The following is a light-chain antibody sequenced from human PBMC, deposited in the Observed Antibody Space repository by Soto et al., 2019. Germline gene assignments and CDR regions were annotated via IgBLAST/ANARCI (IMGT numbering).Light chain of an antibody. CDR2: GAS. V-gene: IGKV3D-15*01. CDR1: QNINSN. Sequence: EILMTQSPLTLSVSPGEGATLSCRASQNINSNLAWYQQRPGQAPRVLIYGASSRASGIPDRFSGSGSGTDFNRAINRLEPDDFAVYYCQQYKDWPPLTFGGGTRVESK. CDR3: QQYKDWPPLT. J-gene: IGKJ4*01.